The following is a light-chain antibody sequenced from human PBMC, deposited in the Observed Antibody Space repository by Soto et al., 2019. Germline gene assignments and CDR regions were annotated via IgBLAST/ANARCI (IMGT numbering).Light chain of an antibody. J-gene: IGKJ4*01. V-gene: IGKV1-33*01. Sequence: DIQMTQSPSSLSASVGYRVTITCQASQDISNYLNWYQQKPGKAPKLLIYDASNLETGVPSRFSGSGSGTDFTFTISSLQPEDIATYYCQQYDNLPTFGGGTKVDI. CDR1: QDISNY. CDR2: DAS. CDR3: QQYDNLPT.